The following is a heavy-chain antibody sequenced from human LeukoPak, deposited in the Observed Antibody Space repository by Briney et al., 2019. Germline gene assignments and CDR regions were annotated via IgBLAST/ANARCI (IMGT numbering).Heavy chain of an antibody. V-gene: IGHV3-30*04. J-gene: IGHJ4*02. CDR3: ARAQSSGYYGVDY. CDR2: ISYDGSNK. D-gene: IGHD3-22*01. CDR1: GFTFSSYA. Sequence: GGSLRLSCAASGFTFSSYAMHWVRQAPGKGLEWVAVISYDGSNKYYADSVKGRFTISRDNSKNTLYLQMNSLRAEDTALYYCARAQSSGYYGVDYWGQGTLVTVSS.